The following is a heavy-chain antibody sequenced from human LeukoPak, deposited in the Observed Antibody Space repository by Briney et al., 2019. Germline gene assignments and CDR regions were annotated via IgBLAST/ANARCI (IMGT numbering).Heavy chain of an antibody. CDR2: VSFSSTTI. CDR1: GFTFSNYG. D-gene: IGHD3-10*01. V-gene: IGHV3-48*01. Sequence: VGSLRLSCAASGFTFSNYGMNWVRQAPGKGLEWVSYVSFSSTTIYYADSVKGRLTISRDNAKNSLYLQMDSLRTEDTAMYYCARDSPSVYYRLGAFDIWGQGTMVTVSS. J-gene: IGHJ3*02. CDR3: ARDSPSVYYRLGAFDI.